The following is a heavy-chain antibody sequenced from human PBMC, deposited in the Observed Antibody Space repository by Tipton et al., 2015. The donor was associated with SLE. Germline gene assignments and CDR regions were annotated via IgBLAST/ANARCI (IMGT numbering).Heavy chain of an antibody. J-gene: IGHJ6*03. V-gene: IGHV4-59*01. CDR1: GGSISSYY. CDR2: IYYSGST. CDR3: ARGRRRDYYHYYYMDV. Sequence: TLSLTCTVSGGSISSYYWSWIRQPPGKGLEWIGYIYYSGSTNYNPSLKSRVTISVDASKNQFSLKLSSVTAADTAVYYCARGRRRDYYHYYYMDVWGKGTTVTVSS.